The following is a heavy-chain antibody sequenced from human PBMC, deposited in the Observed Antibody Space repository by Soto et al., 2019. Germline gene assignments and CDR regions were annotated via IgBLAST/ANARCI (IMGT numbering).Heavy chain of an antibody. CDR2: INTAGSTK. CDR1: GFTFSNFE. D-gene: IGHD1-1*01. V-gene: IGHV3-48*03. CDR3: ARAECCNPNCLTAYYSYGLDV. J-gene: IGHJ6*02. Sequence: EVQLVESGGNLVQPGGSLRLSCAASGFTFSNFEMHWVRQAPGKGLEWVSYINTAGSTKYYAESVKGRFTISRDNARNSLFLQMNSLRAEDTAVYYCARAECCNPNCLTAYYSYGLDVWGQGTTVTVSS.